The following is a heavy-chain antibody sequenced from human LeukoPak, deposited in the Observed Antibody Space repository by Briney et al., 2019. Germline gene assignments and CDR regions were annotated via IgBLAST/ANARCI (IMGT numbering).Heavy chain of an antibody. Sequence: GGSLRLSCAASGFTFSSYGMHWVRQAPGKGLEWVAVISYDGSNKYYADSVKGRFTISRDNSKNTLYLQMNSLRAEDTAVYYCAGRYDSSGYPLHWGQGTLVTVSS. CDR2: ISYDGSNK. CDR3: AGRYDSSGYPLH. CDR1: GFTFSSYG. V-gene: IGHV3-30*03. D-gene: IGHD3-22*01. J-gene: IGHJ4*02.